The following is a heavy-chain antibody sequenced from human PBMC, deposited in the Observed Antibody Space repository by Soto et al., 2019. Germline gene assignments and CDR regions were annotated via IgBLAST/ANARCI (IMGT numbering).Heavy chain of an antibody. CDR3: ASNGVGALDY. CDR2: IYYSGST. V-gene: IGHV4-61*01. D-gene: IGHD1-26*01. Sequence: SETLSLTCTVSGGSVGSGSYYWSWIRQPPGKGLEGIGYIYYSGSTNYNPSLKSRVTISVDTSKNQFSLKLCSVTAADTAVYYCASNGVGALDYWGQGTLVTVSS. CDR1: GGSVGSGSYY. J-gene: IGHJ4*02.